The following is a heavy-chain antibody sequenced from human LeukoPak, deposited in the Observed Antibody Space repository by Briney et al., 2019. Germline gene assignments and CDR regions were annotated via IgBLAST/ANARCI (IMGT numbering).Heavy chain of an antibody. CDR2: ISYDGSNK. V-gene: IGHV3-30*18. CDR3: AKVVGVDCCGDY. J-gene: IGHJ4*02. CDR1: GFTFSSYG. D-gene: IGHD2-21*01. Sequence: GGSLRLSCAASGFTFSSYGMHWVRQAPGKGLEWVAVISYDGSNKYYADSVKGRFTISRDNSKNTLYLQMNSLRAEDTAVYYCAKVVGVDCCGDYWGQGTLVTVSS.